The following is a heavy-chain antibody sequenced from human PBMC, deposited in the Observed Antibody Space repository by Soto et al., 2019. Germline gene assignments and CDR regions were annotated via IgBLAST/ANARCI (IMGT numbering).Heavy chain of an antibody. CDR2: IYHSGST. J-gene: IGHJ4*02. Sequence: QLQLQESGSGLVKPSQTLSLTCAVSGGSISSGGYSWSWIRQPPGKGLEWIGYIYHSGSTYHNPYLKPPVTTSVDTANNTFSLKLISVTAADTAVYYCARGQVVAAQHWGQGTLVTVSS. CDR3: ARGQVVAAQH. V-gene: IGHV4-30-2*01. CDR1: GGSISSGGYS. D-gene: IGHD2-15*01.